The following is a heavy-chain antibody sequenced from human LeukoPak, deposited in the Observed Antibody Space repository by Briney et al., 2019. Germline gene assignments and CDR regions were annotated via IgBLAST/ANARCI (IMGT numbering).Heavy chain of an antibody. D-gene: IGHD3-22*01. CDR3: ARVRYYESSGYYEY. CDR2: INPNSGGT. J-gene: IGHJ4*02. V-gene: IGHV1-2*06. CDR1: GYTLTDYY. Sequence: ASVKASCKASGYTLTDYYMHWLGQAPGQGVEWMGRINPNSGGTNYAQKFQGRVTMTRDTSISTVYMELSRLRSDDTAVYYCARVRYYESSGYYEYWGQGTLVTVSS.